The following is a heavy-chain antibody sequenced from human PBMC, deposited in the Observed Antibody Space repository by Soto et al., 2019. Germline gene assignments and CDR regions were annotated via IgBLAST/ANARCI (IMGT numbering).Heavy chain of an antibody. CDR3: ASTDYDILTGYYNPFDY. D-gene: IGHD3-9*01. Sequence: QVQLVQSGAEVKKPGSSVKVSCKASGGTFSSYAISWVRQAPGQGLEWMGGIIPIFGTANYAQKFQGRVTITADESTSTAYMELSSLRSEDTAVYYCASTDYDILTGYYNPFDYWGQGTLVTVSS. V-gene: IGHV1-69*01. CDR2: IIPIFGTA. CDR1: GGTFSSYA. J-gene: IGHJ4*02.